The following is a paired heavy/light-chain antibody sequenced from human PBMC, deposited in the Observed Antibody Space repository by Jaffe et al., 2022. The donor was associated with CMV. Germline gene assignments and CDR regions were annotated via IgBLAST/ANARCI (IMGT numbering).Light chain of an antibody. V-gene: IGLV6-57*04. Sequence: NLILTQPHSVSGSPGKTVTISCTRSGDNIASKYVQWYQQRPGSAPTTVIYEHDGRPSGVPDRFSGSIDSSSNSAFLTISGLKTEDEADYYCQSYDGNNHGIFGGGTKLTVL. CDR3: QSYDGNNHGI. J-gene: IGLJ2*01. CDR1: GDNIASKY. CDR2: EHD.
Heavy chain of an antibody. CDR1: GFTFSDYY. D-gene: IGHD2-21*01. V-gene: IGHV3-11*06. Sequence: QVQLVESGGGLVKPGGSLRLSCAASGFTFSDYYMTWIRQPPGKGLEWVSYISDGSDYTNYRDSVRGRFSISRDNAKNSLYLQMNSLRDEDTAVYFCARAGRFPASPLAYWGQGTLVTVSS. CDR3: ARAGRFPASPLAY. CDR2: ISDGSDYT. J-gene: IGHJ4*02.